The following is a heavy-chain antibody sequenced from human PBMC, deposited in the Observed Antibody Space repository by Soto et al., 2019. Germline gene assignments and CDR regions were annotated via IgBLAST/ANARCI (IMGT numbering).Heavy chain of an antibody. CDR2: ISYSGST. J-gene: IGHJ6*02. CDR3: ARPLRDRNFYHGLAV. CDR1: GGSISTYS. V-gene: IGHV4-59*03. Sequence: PSETLSLTCTVSGGSISTYSWSWIRQPPGKGLEWIGYISYSGSTNYNPSLKSRVTISVDTSKNQFSLKLGSVTAADTAVYFCARPLRDRNFYHGLAVWGQGTTVTVSS. D-gene: IGHD3-22*01.